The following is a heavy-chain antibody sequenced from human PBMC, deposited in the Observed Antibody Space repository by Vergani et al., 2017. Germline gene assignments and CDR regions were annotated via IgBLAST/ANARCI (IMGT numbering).Heavy chain of an antibody. CDR1: GGSISSYY. V-gene: IGHV4-59*01. CDR3: ARDSTKVGYFDY. D-gene: IGHD1-26*01. Sequence: QVQLQESGPGLVKPSETLSLTCTVSGGSISSYYWSWIRQPPGKGLEWIGYIYYSGSTNYNPSLKSRGTISVDTSKNQFSLKLSSVTAADTAVYYCARDSTKVGYFDYWGQGTLGTVSS. J-gene: IGHJ4*02. CDR2: IYYSGST.